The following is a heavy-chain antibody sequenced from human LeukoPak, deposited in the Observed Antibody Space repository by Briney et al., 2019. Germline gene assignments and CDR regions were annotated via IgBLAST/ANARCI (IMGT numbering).Heavy chain of an antibody. V-gene: IGHV4-39*01. J-gene: IGHJ4*02. D-gene: IGHD3-3*01. CDR3: ARHVLRFLEWSGFDY. CDR1: GASISSSSYY. CDR2: IYYTGST. Sequence: SETLSLTCPVSGASISSSSYYWAWIRQPPGKGLEWIGNIYYTGSTYYNPSLKSRVTISVDTSKNQFSLKLTSVTAADTAVYYCARHVLRFLEWSGFDYWGQGTLVTVSS.